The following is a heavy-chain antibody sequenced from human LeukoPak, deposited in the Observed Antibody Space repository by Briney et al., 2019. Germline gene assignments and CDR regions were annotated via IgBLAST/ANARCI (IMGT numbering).Heavy chain of an antibody. V-gene: IGHV3-23*01. CDR3: AKRKRITMIVVVIRGGYYFDY. CDR2: ISGSGGST. J-gene: IGHJ4*02. CDR1: GFTFSSYA. D-gene: IGHD3-22*01. Sequence: PGGSLRLSCAASGFTFSSYAMSWVRQAPGKGLEWVSAISGSGGSTYYADSVKGRFTISRDNSKNTLYLQMNSLRAEDTAVYYCAKRKRITMIVVVIRGGYYFDYWGQGTLVTVSS.